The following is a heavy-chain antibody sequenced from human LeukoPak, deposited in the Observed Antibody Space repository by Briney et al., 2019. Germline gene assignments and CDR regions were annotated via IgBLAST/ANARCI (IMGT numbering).Heavy chain of an antibody. J-gene: IGHJ4*02. CDR3: ASFTDY. CDR1: GFAFSSYE. Sequence: GGSLRLSCAASGFAFSSYEMNGGRQAPGKGLGWVSYISGSGSTKYSADSVKGRFTISRDNAKNSLYPEMNSLRAEDTAVYYCASFTDYWGQGTLVTVSS. CDR2: ISGSGSTK. V-gene: IGHV3-48*03.